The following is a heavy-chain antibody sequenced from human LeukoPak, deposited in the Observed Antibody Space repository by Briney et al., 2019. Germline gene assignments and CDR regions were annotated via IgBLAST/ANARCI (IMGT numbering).Heavy chain of an antibody. J-gene: IGHJ5*02. CDR1: GYSISSGYY. V-gene: IGHV4-38-2*02. D-gene: IGHD2-15*01. CDR3: ARVYCSGGSCYGGWFDP. Sequence: SETLSLTCTVSGYSISSGYYWDWIRQPPGKGLEWIGTLSHSGSSYYNPSLKSRVTISVDTSKNQFSLKLSSVTAADTAVYYCARVYCSGGSCYGGWFDPWGQGTLVTVSS. CDR2: LSHSGSS.